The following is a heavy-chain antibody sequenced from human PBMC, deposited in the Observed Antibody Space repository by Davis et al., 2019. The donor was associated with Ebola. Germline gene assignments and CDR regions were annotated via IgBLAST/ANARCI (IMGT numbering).Heavy chain of an antibody. Sequence: KVSCKGSGYSFTSYWIGWVRQMPGKGLEWMGIIYPGDSDTRYSPSFQGQVTISADKSISTAYLQWSSLKASDTAMYYCARTTAGEVTLEDYWGQGTLVTVSS. CDR2: IYPGDSDT. D-gene: IGHD2-21*02. CDR1: GYSFTSYW. V-gene: IGHV5-51*01. J-gene: IGHJ4*02. CDR3: ARTTAGEVTLEDY.